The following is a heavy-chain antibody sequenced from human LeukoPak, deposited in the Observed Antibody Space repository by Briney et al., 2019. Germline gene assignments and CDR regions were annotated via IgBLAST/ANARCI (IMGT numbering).Heavy chain of an antibody. CDR3: AGLSDYYDSSGYRY. V-gene: IGHV4-4*02. CDR2: IYHSGST. J-gene: IGHJ4*02. D-gene: IGHD3-22*01. Sequence: SETLSLTCAVSGGSISSSNWWSWVRQPPGKGLEWIGEIYHSGSTNYNPSLKSRVTISVDKSKNQFSLKLSSVTAADTAVYYCAGLSDYYDSSGYRYWGQGTLVTVSS. CDR1: GGSISSSNW.